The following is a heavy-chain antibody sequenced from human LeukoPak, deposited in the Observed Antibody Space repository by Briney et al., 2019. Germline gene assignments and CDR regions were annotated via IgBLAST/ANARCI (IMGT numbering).Heavy chain of an antibody. CDR3: AKDMAYSSGWYGIDY. D-gene: IGHD6-19*01. J-gene: IGHJ4*02. V-gene: IGHV3-43*02. CDR2: ISGDGGST. Sequence: GGSLRLSFEAPGFTFDDYAMHWVRQAPGKGLEWVSLISGDGGSTHHADSVKGRFTISRDNSKNSLYLQMNSLRTEDTALYYCAKDMAYSSGWYGIDYWGQGTLVTVSS. CDR1: GFTFDDYA.